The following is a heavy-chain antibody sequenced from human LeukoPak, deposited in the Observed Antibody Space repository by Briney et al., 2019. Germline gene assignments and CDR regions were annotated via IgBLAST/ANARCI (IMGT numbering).Heavy chain of an antibody. CDR2: INHSGST. D-gene: IGHD2-2*01. J-gene: IGHJ4*02. CDR3: AKDIDCSGTNCPKTYDY. V-gene: IGHV4-34*01. Sequence: SKTLSLTCAVYGGSFSGYYWSWIRQPPGKGLEWIGEINHSGSTNYNPSLKSRVTISVDTSKNQFSLKLSSVTAADTAVYYCAKDIDCSGTNCPKTYDYWGQGTLVTVSS. CDR1: GGSFSGYY.